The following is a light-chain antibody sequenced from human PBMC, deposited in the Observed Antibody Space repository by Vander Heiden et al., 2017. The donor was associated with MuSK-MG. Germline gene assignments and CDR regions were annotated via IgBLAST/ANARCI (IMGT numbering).Light chain of an antibody. Sequence: DIQMPQSPSSLSASVGDRVTITCQASQDISNYLNWYQQKPGKAPKLLIYDGSNLETGVPSRFSGSGFGTDFTFTISSLQAEDIATYYCKQYVKVPRTFGGGTKVEIK. J-gene: IGKJ4*01. V-gene: IGKV1-33*01. CDR2: DGS. CDR3: KQYVKVPRT. CDR1: QDISNY.